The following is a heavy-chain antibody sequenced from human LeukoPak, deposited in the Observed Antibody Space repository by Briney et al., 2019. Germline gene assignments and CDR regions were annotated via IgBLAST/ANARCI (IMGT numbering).Heavy chain of an antibody. D-gene: IGHD2-2*01. J-gene: IGHJ4*02. Sequence: GASVKVSCKASGDTFTGYYMHWVRQAPGQGLEWMGWINPNSGGTNYAQKFQGRVTMTRDTSISTAYMELSRLRSDDTAVYYCARSVSGESVVPAAMLSYFDYWGQGTLVIVSS. CDR3: ARSVSGESVVPAAMLSYFDY. V-gene: IGHV1-2*02. CDR2: INPNSGGT. CDR1: GDTFTGYY.